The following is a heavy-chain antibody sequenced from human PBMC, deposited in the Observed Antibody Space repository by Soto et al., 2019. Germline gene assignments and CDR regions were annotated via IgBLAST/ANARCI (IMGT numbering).Heavy chain of an antibody. CDR1: GFTFSSYA. CDR3: ARGTYCSGGSCYYYYDMDV. J-gene: IGHJ6*03. D-gene: IGHD2-15*01. V-gene: IGHV3-23*01. CDR2: ISGSGGST. Sequence: EVQLLESGGGLVQPGGSLRLSCAASGFTFSSYAMSWVRQAPGKGLEWVSAISGSGGSTYYADSVKGRFTISRDNSKNTLYLQMNSLRAEDTAVYYCARGTYCSGGSCYYYYDMDVWGKGTTVTVSS.